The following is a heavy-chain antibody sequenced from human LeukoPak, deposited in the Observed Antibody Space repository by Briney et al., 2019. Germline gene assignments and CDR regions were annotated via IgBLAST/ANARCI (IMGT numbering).Heavy chain of an antibody. D-gene: IGHD3-10*01. V-gene: IGHV3-53*01. CDR2: IYSGGDA. CDR3: ARTDYGSESYSDH. J-gene: IGHJ5*02. Sequence: PGGSLRLSCAASGFTLSTNYMTWVRQAPGKGLEGVSAIYSGGDAYYSDSVQGRFTISRDNSKNTLYLHMNSLRAEDTAVYYCARTDYGSESYSDHWGQGTLVTVSS. CDR1: GFTLSTNY.